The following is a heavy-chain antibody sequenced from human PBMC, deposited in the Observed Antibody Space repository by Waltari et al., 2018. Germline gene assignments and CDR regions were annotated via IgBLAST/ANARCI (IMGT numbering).Heavy chain of an antibody. CDR1: GFTSSSYA. Sequence: EVQLLESGGGLVQPGGSLRLYCAASGFTSSSYAMSWVRQSPGKVLEWVSVIYSGGSTYYADSVKGRFTISRDNSKNTLYLQMNSLRAEDTAVYYCAKDHAEGFLEWLVYWGQGTLVTVSS. CDR2: IYSGGST. V-gene: IGHV3-23*03. D-gene: IGHD3-3*01. CDR3: AKDHAEGFLEWLVY. J-gene: IGHJ4*02.